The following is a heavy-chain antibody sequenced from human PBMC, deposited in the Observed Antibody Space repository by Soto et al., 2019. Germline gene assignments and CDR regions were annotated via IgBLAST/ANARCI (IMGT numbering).Heavy chain of an antibody. CDR3: ARRYSSGFDY. V-gene: IGHV4-59*08. CDR1: GGSISSYY. Sequence: QVQLQESGPGLVKPSETLSLTCTVSGGSISSYYWSWIRQPPGKGLEWIGYIFYSGSTNYNPSLKXRVTISGDTAKNQVSLRLSSVTAXDRXVXYCARRYSSGFDYWGQGTLVTVSS. CDR2: IFYSGST. J-gene: IGHJ4*02. D-gene: IGHD6-19*01.